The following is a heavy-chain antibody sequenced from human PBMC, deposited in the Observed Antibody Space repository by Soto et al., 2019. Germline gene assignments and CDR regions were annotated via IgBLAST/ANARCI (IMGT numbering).Heavy chain of an antibody. CDR2: IHHSGSA. D-gene: IGHD3-10*01. J-gene: IGHJ1*01. CDR1: GGSISSDYC. Sequence: SETLSLTCAVSGGSISSDYCWSWVRQPPGKGLEWVGEIHHSGSANYSPYLKSRVTLSLDKSKNQFSLKLTSVTAADTAVYYCARVEFAKFGAYWGQGTPVTVSS. CDR3: ARVEFAKFGAY. V-gene: IGHV4-4*02.